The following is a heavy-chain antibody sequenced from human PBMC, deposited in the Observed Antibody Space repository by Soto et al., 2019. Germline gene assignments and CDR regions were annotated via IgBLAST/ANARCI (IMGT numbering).Heavy chain of an antibody. Sequence: SETLSLTCTVSGGSISSGDYYWSWIRQPPGKGLEWIGYIYYSGSTYYNPSLKSRVTISVDTSKNQFSLKLSSVTAADTAVYYCAQALGDYYDSSGYPDYWGQGTLVTVSS. J-gene: IGHJ4*02. CDR2: IYYSGST. D-gene: IGHD3-22*01. CDR1: GGSISSGDYY. V-gene: IGHV4-30-4*01. CDR3: AQALGDYYDSSGYPDY.